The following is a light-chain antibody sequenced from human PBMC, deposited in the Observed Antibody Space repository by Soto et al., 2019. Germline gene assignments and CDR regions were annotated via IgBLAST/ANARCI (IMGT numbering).Light chain of an antibody. V-gene: IGKV3-15*01. CDR2: GAS. Sequence: EIVLTQSPGTLSLSPGERATLSCRASQSVSSNYLAWYQQKPGQAPRLLMYGASTRATGIPARFSGGGSETEFTLTISSLQSEDFAVYYCQQYTHWPTFGQGTNVDIK. CDR3: QQYTHWPT. CDR1: QSVSSN. J-gene: IGKJ1*01.